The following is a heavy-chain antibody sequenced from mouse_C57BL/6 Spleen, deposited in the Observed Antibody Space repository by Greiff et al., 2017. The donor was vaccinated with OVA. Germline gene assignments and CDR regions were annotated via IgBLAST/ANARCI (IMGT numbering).Heavy chain of an antibody. V-gene: IGHV1-82*01. CDR3: AMAYYSNYYFDY. D-gene: IGHD2-5*01. J-gene: IGHJ2*01. CDR2: IYPGDGDT. CDR1: GYAFSSSW. Sequence: QVQLQQSGPELVKPGASVKISCKASGYAFSSSWMNWVKQRPGKGLEWIGRIYPGDGDTNYNGKFKGKATLTADKSSSTAYMPLSSLTSEDSAVYFCAMAYYSNYYFDYWGQGTTLTVSS.